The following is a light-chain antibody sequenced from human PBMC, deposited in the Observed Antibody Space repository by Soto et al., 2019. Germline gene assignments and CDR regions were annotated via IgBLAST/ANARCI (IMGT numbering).Light chain of an antibody. CDR1: SSDVGGYNY. CDR3: CSYAGSWV. Sequence: QSVLTQPRSVSGSLGQSVTISCTGTSSDVGGYNYVSWYQQYPGKAPKLMIYDVNKRPSGVPDRFSGSKSGNTASLTISGLQAADEADYYCCSYAGSWVFGGGTKSPS. CDR2: DVN. J-gene: IGLJ3*02. V-gene: IGLV2-11*01.